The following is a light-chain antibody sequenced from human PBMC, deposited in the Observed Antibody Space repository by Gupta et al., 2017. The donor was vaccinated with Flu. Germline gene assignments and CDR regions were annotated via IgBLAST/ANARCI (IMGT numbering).Light chain of an antibody. CDR3: GSDTSSSTLV. Sequence: VSWYQQPPAKAPNLMFYDVNSRPAGVASRFSASEAGNTASLTISVPQEEDEADYYYGSDTSSSTLVFGGGTKLTVL. V-gene: IGLV2-14*04. J-gene: IGLJ2*01. CDR2: DVN.